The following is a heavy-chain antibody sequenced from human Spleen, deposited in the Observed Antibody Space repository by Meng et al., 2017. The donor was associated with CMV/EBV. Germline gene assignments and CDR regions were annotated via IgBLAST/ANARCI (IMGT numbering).Heavy chain of an antibody. Sequence: VQLGQSGAEVQKPGSSGTVSCKASGGTFSSYAISWVRQAPGQGLEWMGGIIPIFGTANYAQKFQGRVTITADESTSTAYMELSSLRSEDTAVYYCARAKVVPSFRYNWFDPWGQGTLVTVSS. D-gene: IGHD2-2*01. CDR1: GGTFSSYA. CDR3: ARAKVVPSFRYNWFDP. V-gene: IGHV1-69*12. J-gene: IGHJ5*02. CDR2: IIPIFGTA.